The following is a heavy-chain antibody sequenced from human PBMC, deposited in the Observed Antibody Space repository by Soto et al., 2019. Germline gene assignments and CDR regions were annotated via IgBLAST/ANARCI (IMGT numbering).Heavy chain of an antibody. D-gene: IGHD6-19*01. CDR2: ISSSSSYI. CDR3: AREFIAVAGTGEY. J-gene: IGHJ4*02. V-gene: IGHV3-21*01. Sequence: EVQLVESGGGLVKPGGSLRLSCAASGFTFSSYSMNWVRQAPGKGLEWVSSISSSSSYIYYADSVKGRFTISRDNAKNSLYLKMNSLRAEDTAVYYCAREFIAVAGTGEYWGQGTLVTV. CDR1: GFTFSSYS.